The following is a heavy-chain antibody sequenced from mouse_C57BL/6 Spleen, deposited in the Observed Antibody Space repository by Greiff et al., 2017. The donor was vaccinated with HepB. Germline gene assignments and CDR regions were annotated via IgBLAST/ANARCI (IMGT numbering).Heavy chain of an antibody. V-gene: IGHV1-26*01. D-gene: IGHD1-1*01. CDR2: INPNNGGT. CDR1: GYTFTDYY. CDR3: ARPVVAHWYFDV. J-gene: IGHJ1*03. Sequence: VQLKQSGPELVKPGASVKISCKASGYTFTDYYMNWVKQSHGKSLEWIGDINPNNGGTSYNQKFKGKATLTVDKSSSTAYMELRSLTSEDSAVYYCARPVVAHWYFDVWGTGTTVTVSS.